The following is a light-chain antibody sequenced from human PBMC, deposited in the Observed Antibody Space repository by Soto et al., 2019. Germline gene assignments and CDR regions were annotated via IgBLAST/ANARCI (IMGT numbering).Light chain of an antibody. V-gene: IGKV4-1*01. CDR2: WAS. Sequence: DLVMTQSPDSLAVSLGARATINCKSSQSVLYSSNNKNYLAWYQQKPGQPPKLLIYWASTRESGVPDRFSGSGSGTDFTLTISSLQAEDVAVYYCQQYYSTLRTFGQGTKVDIK. CDR3: QQYYSTLRT. J-gene: IGKJ1*01. CDR1: QSVLYSSNNKNY.